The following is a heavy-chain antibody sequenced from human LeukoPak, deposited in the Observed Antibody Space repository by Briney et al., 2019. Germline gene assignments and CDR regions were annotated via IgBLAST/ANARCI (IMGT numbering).Heavy chain of an antibody. CDR3: ARGRHSSSWYDC. CDR2: IKQDGSEK. Sequence: HPGGSLRLSCVASGFTFSSSWMNWVRQAPGKGLEWVAHIKQDGSEKYYVASVKGRFTISRDNAKNSLYLQMNSLRAEDTAVYYCARGRHSSSWYDCWGQGTLVTVSS. D-gene: IGHD6-13*01. J-gene: IGHJ5*01. CDR1: GFTFSSSW. V-gene: IGHV3-7*02.